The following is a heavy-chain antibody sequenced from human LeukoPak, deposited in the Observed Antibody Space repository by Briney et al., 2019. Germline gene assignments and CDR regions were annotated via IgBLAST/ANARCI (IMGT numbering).Heavy chain of an antibody. Sequence: KPSETLSLTCAVYGGSFSGYYWSWIRQPPGKGLEWIGEINHSGSTNYNPSLKSRVTISVDTSKNQFSLELSSVTAADTAVYYCARNPYSSSWQRAFDIWGQGTMVTVSS. V-gene: IGHV4-34*01. J-gene: IGHJ3*02. CDR1: GGSFSGYY. CDR3: ARNPYSSSWQRAFDI. D-gene: IGHD6-13*01. CDR2: INHSGST.